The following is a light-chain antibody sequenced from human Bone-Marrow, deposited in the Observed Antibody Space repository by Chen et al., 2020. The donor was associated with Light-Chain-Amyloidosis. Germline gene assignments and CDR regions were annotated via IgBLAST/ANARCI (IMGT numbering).Light chain of an antibody. CDR1: QGITNY. CDR3: QQYYTYPLT. Sequence: AIRLIQSPSSLSASTGDIVTITCRASQGITNYLAWYQQRPGEAHHLLISAASTLHSGVPSRFNGTGSGTDFTLTITSLQSEDFATYFCQQYYTYPLTFGGGTKVDI. V-gene: IGKV1-8*01. CDR2: AAS. J-gene: IGKJ4*01.